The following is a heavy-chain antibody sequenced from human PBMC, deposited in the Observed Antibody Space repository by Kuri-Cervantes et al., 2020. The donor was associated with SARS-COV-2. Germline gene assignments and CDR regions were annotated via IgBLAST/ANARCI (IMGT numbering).Heavy chain of an antibody. CDR3: ARDGGSGYDWTDYYYYYMDV. CDR2: IYHSGST. Sequence: SQTLSLTCAVSGYSISSGYYWGWILQPPGKGLEWIGSIYHSGSTYYNPSLKSRVTISVDTSKNQFSLKLSSVTAADTAVYYCARDGGSGYDWTDYYYYYMDVWGKGTTVTVSS. J-gene: IGHJ6*03. V-gene: IGHV4-38-2*02. D-gene: IGHD5-12*01. CDR1: GYSISSGYY.